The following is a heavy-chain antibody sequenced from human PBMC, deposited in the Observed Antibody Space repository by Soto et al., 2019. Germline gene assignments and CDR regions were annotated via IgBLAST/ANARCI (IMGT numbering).Heavy chain of an antibody. CDR2: IYYTGST. J-gene: IGHJ4*02. CDR3: AKSRRTEAEGFTLDY. Sequence: SETLSLTCTVSGDSINNYYWSWIRQPPGKRLEWIGYIYYTGSTTYNPSLESRVTMSVDTSKNQFSLKLNSVNAADTAVYYCAKSRRTEAEGFTLDYWGRGTMVTVSS. D-gene: IGHD6-13*01. V-gene: IGHV4-59*01. CDR1: GDSINNYY.